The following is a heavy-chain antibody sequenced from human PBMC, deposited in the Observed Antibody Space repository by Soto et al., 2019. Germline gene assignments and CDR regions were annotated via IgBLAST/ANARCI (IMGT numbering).Heavy chain of an antibody. CDR3: ARRSSGYYYRPFDAFDI. V-gene: IGHV1-8*01. J-gene: IGHJ3*02. CDR2: TNPNSGNT. CDR1: GYTFTSYD. D-gene: IGHD3-22*01. Sequence: ASVKVSCKASGYTFTSYDINWVRRATGQGLEWMGWTNPNSGNTGYAQKFQGRVTMTRNTSISTAYMELSSLRSEDTAVYYCARRSSGYYYRPFDAFDIWGQGTMVTVS.